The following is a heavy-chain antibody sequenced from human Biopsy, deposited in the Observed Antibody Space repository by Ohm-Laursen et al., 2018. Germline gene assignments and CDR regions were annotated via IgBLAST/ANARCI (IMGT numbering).Heavy chain of an antibody. D-gene: IGHD3-9*01. J-gene: IGHJ1*01. CDR3: ATKLTGYFHH. V-gene: IGHV1-69*06. Sequence: ASVKVSRKAPGGTFSNYGVNWVRQAPGQGLEWLGGNIPILGTGNYAQKFQDRVTVAADTSTSTATMELRSLRSDDTAVYYCATKLTGYFHHWGQGTLVIVSS. CDR2: NIPILGTG. CDR1: GGTFSNYG.